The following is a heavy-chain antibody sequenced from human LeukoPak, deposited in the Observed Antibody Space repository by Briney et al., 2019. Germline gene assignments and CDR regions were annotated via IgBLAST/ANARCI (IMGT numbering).Heavy chain of an antibody. J-gene: IGHJ3*02. CDR3: ARCPGSDAFDI. CDR2: ISSSGSTI. Sequence: PGGSLRLSCAASGFTFSSYEMNWVRQAPGKGLEWVSYISSSGSTIYYADSVKGRFTISRDNAKNSLYLQMNSLRAEDTAVYYCARCPGSDAFDIWGQGTMVTVSS. D-gene: IGHD1-14*01. CDR1: GFTFSSYE. V-gene: IGHV3-48*03.